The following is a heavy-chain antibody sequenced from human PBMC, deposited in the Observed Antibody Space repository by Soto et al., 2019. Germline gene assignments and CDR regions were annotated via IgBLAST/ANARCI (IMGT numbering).Heavy chain of an antibody. J-gene: IGHJ4*02. Sequence: SETLSLTCTVSGASISSGDYYWTWIRQPPGKGLEWIGSIYYSGSTYYNPSPKSRVTISVDTSNNQFSLKLSSVTAADTAVYYCARASYDSSTYYLDYWGQGTPVTVSS. D-gene: IGHD3-22*01. V-gene: IGHV4-30-4*01. CDR3: ARASYDSSTYYLDY. CDR2: IYYSGST. CDR1: GASISSGDYY.